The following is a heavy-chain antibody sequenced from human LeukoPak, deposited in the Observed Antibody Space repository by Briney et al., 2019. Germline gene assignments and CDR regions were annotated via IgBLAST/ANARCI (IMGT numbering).Heavy chain of an antibody. Sequence: ASVKVSCKASDYTFTRYGISWVRQAPGQGLEWMGWITGDNGSARCAQKLQGRVTMTTDASTSTAYMELRSLRSDDTAVYYCARVGGIAVADAFDYWGQGTLVTVSS. CDR1: DYTFTRYG. V-gene: IGHV1-18*01. J-gene: IGHJ4*02. CDR3: ARVGGIAVADAFDY. D-gene: IGHD6-19*01. CDR2: ITGDNGSA.